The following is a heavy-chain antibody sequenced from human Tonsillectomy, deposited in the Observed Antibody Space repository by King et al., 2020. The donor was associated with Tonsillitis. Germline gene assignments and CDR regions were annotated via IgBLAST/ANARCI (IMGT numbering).Heavy chain of an antibody. J-gene: IGHJ4*02. CDR1: GFTFGSYW. CDR2: IQQDSREK. V-gene: IGHV3-7*01. CDR3: ARDRFTFGGIDS. Sequence: VQLVESGGGVVQPGGSVRLSCVGSGFTFGSYWMNWVRQAPGKGLACVANIQQDSREKFYADFVKGRFTISRDNARNSLYLEMTNLSAEDTALYYCARDRFTFGGIDSWGQGILVTVSS. D-gene: IGHD3-16*01.